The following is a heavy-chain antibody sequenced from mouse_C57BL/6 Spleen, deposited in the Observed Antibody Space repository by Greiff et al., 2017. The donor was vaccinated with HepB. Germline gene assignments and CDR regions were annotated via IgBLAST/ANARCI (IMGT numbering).Heavy chain of an antibody. CDR2: ILPGSGST. CDR1: GYTFTGYW. V-gene: IGHV1-9*01. D-gene: IGHD2-5*01. CDR3: ARRDSNGFAY. J-gene: IGHJ3*01. Sequence: VQLQQSGAELMKPGASVKLSCKATGYTFTGYWIEWVKQRPGHGLEWIGEILPGSGSTNDNEKFKGKATFTADTSSNTAYMQLSSLTTEDSAIYYCARRDSNGFAYWGQGTLVTVSA.